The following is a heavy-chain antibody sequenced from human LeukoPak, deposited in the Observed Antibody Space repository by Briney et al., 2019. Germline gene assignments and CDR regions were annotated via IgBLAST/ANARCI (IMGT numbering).Heavy chain of an antibody. CDR2: INPSGGSR. CDR1: GYTFTSYY. CDR3: ARDTCSSTICQAGGNWFDP. D-gene: IGHD2-2*01. Sequence: GASEKVSCKASGYTFTSYYMHWVRQAPGQGLEWMGTINPSGGSRSYAQKFQGRVTMTRGTSTSTVYMELSSLRSEDTAVYFCARDTCSSTICQAGGNWFDPWGQGTLVIVS. V-gene: IGHV1-46*01. J-gene: IGHJ5*02.